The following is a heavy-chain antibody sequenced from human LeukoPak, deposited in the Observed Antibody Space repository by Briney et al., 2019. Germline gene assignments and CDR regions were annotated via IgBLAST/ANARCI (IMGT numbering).Heavy chain of an antibody. V-gene: IGHV3-23*01. D-gene: IGHD2-15*01. CDR1: GFTFRSYA. Sequence: PGGSLRPCCAAAGFTFRSYAMSWVRQAPGKGLEWVSAISDDGGSTYYADSVKGRFTISRDNSKNTLFLQMNSLRAEDTAVYYCARACSGGSCYLAAFDMWGRGTMVTVSS. CDR2: ISDDGGST. J-gene: IGHJ3*02. CDR3: ARACSGGSCYLAAFDM.